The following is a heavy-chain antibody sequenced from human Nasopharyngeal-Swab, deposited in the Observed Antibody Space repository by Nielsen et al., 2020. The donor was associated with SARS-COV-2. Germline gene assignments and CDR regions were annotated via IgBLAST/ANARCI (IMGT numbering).Heavy chain of an antibody. CDR2: TYYRSKWYN. CDR3: ARDGAYYGSGKQNYYYYGMDV. V-gene: IGHV6-1*01. Sequence: QTLSLTCAISGDSVSSNSAAWNWIRQSPSRGLEWLGRTYYRSKWYNDYAVSVKSRITINPDTSKNQFSLQLNSVTPEDTAVYYCARDGAYYGSGKQNYYYYGMDVWGQGTTVTVSS. CDR1: GDSVSSNSAA. J-gene: IGHJ6*02. D-gene: IGHD3-10*01.